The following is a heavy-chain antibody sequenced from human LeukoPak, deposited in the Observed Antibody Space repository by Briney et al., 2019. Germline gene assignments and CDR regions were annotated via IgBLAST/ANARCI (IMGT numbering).Heavy chain of an antibody. CDR3: ARFFTGHLYFDL. V-gene: IGHV4-30-4*01. CDR1: GGSISSGDYY. CDR2: IYYSGST. Sequence: SETLSLTCTVSGGSISSGDYYWSWIRQPPGKGLEWIGYIYYSGSTYYNPSLKSRVTISVDTSKNQSSPKLSSVTAADTAVYYCARFFTGHLYFDLWGRGTLVTVSS. J-gene: IGHJ2*01.